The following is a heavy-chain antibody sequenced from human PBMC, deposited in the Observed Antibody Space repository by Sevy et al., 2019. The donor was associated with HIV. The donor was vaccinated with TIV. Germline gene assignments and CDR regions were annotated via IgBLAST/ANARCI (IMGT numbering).Heavy chain of an antibody. CDR2: ISYDGSNK. Sequence: SCAASGFTFSSYAMHWVRQAPGKGLEWVAVISYDGSNKYYADSVKGRFTISRDNSKNTLYLQMNSLRAEDTAVYYCARDRVYMTTVTRGAFDIWGQWTMVTVSS. D-gene: IGHD4-17*01. V-gene: IGHV3-30-3*01. CDR1: GFTFSSYA. CDR3: ARDRVYMTTVTRGAFDI. J-gene: IGHJ3*02.